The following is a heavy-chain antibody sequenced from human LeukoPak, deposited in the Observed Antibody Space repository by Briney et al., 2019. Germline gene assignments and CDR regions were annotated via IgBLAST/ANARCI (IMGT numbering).Heavy chain of an antibody. D-gene: IGHD5/OR15-5a*01. V-gene: IGHV3-11*01. J-gene: IGHJ4*02. CDR1: GVTFGNFY. Sequence: PGGSLRLSCAASGVTFGNFYMPWIRQAPGKGLECVSYIDTSGTTTYYADSVKGRFTISRDNARNSLYLQMNSLRAEDTAVYYCASRYRVGFWGQGTLVTVS. CDR2: IDTSGTTT. CDR3: ASRYRVGF.